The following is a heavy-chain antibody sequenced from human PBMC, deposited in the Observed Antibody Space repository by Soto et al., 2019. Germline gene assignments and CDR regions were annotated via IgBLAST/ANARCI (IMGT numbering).Heavy chain of an antibody. V-gene: IGHV3-23*01. CDR2: IGGSGGST. Sequence: EVQLLESGGGLVQPGGSLRLSCAASGFAFSSYAMSWVRQAPGKGLEWVSSIGGSGGSTNYADSVKGRFTISRDNSKSTLYLQMNSLRAEDTALYYCAKAYYDFWSLDYWGQGTLVTVSS. CDR1: GFAFSSYA. D-gene: IGHD3-3*01. CDR3: AKAYYDFWSLDY. J-gene: IGHJ4*02.